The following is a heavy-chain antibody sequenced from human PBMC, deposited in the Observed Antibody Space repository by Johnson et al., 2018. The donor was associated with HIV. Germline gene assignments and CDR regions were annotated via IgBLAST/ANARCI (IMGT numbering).Heavy chain of an antibody. Sequence: QVQLVESGGGVVQPGGSLRLSCAVSGFTFSSYGMHWVRQAPGKGLEWVAFIQYDGSNKYYADSVKGRFTISRDNSKNTLYLQMNSLRADDTAVYYCAKDRFTVTDAFDIWGQGTMVTVSS. CDR1: GFTFSSYG. V-gene: IGHV3-30*02. CDR2: IQYDGSNK. J-gene: IGHJ3*02. CDR3: AKDRFTVTDAFDI. D-gene: IGHD4-17*01.